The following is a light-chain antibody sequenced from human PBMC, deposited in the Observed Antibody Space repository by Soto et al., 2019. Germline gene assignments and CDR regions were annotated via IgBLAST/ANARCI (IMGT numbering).Light chain of an antibody. Sequence: FSLSLYEEDRVTVTGLSIQGIGTYLVWYQQKSGKAPTVLIYASSTLQTGVPSRFSGSGSGTDFSLTISSLQAEDVATYYCPEVASYPHRFGEVTKG. CDR1: QGIGTY. CDR3: PEVASYPHR. J-gene: IGKJ1*01. CDR2: ASS. V-gene: IGKV1-9*01.